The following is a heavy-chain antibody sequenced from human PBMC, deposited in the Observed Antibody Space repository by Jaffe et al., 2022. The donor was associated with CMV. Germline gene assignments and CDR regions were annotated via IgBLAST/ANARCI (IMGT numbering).Heavy chain of an antibody. Sequence: EVQLVESGGGLVKPGGSLRLSCAASGFTFSSYSMNWVRQAPGKGLEWVSSISSSSSYIYYADSVKGRFTISRDNAKNSLYLQMNSLRAEDTAVYYCAVGYCSGGSCYWEPFDYWGQGTLVTVSS. CDR1: GFTFSSYS. CDR2: ISSSSSYI. V-gene: IGHV3-21*01. CDR3: AVGYCSGGSCYWEPFDY. J-gene: IGHJ4*02. D-gene: IGHD2-15*01.